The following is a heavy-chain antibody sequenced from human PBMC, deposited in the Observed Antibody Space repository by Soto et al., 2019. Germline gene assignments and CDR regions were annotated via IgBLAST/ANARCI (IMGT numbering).Heavy chain of an antibody. D-gene: IGHD3-3*01. CDR3: ARVYDFWSGYYDGFQYYYGMDV. Sequence: GSLRLSCAASGFTFSSYAMSWVRQAPGKGLEWVSGISSDGSSTSYADSVKGRFTISRDNAKNTLYLQMNSLRAEDTAVYYCARVYDFWSGYYDGFQYYYGMDVWGQGTTVTVSS. CDR1: GFTFSSYA. V-gene: IGHV3-74*01. J-gene: IGHJ6*02. CDR2: ISSDGSST.